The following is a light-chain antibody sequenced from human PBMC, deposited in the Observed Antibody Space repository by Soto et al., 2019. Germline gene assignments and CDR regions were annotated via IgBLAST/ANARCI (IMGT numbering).Light chain of an antibody. V-gene: IGKV3-11*01. J-gene: IGKJ3*01. Sequence: EIVLTQSPATLSLSPGERATLSCRASQSVSSYLAWYQQKPGQAPRLLIYDASNRATGIPARFSGSGSGTDFTLTISSPEPEDFAVYYCQQRSNGLFTFGPGTKVDIK. CDR2: DAS. CDR1: QSVSSY. CDR3: QQRSNGLFT.